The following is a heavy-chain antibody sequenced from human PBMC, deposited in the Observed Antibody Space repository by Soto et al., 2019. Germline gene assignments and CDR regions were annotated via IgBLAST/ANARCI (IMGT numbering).Heavy chain of an antibody. Sequence: SGTLSLTCTVSGGSISSYYWSWIRQPPGKGLEWIGYIYYSGSTNYNPSLKSRVTISVGTSKNQFSLKLSSVTAADTAVYYCARLPVLAAPFYYYYYMDVWGKGTTVTVSS. J-gene: IGHJ6*03. D-gene: IGHD6-6*01. V-gene: IGHV4-59*08. CDR3: ARLPVLAAPFYYYYYMDV. CDR1: GGSISSYY. CDR2: IYYSGST.